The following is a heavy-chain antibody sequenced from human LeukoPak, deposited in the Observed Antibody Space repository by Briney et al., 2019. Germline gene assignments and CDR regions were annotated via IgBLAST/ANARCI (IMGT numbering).Heavy chain of an antibody. J-gene: IGHJ4*02. V-gene: IGHV3-21*01. D-gene: IGHD1-26*01. CDR1: GFTFSDHF. CDR3: AGNLGSYSFDY. Sequence: PGGSLRLSCAASGFTFSDHFMDWVRQAPGKGLEWVSSISSSSSYIYYADSVKGRFTISRDNAKNSLYLQMNSLRAEDTAVYYCAGNLGSYSFDYWGQGTLVTVSS. CDR2: ISSSSSYI.